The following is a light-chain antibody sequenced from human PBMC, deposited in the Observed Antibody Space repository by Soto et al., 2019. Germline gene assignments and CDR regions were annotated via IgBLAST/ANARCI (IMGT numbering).Light chain of an antibody. CDR1: QGISNR. V-gene: IGKV1-27*01. CDR2: AAS. Sequence: DVQMTQSPSSLSASVGDRVTIACRASQGISNRLAWYQQKPGKVPKLLISAASTLQSGVPSRFSGSGSGTEFALTITSLQPEDVATYYCQNYNSAPPAGAFGGGTKVEIK. CDR3: QNYNSAPPAGA. J-gene: IGKJ4*01.